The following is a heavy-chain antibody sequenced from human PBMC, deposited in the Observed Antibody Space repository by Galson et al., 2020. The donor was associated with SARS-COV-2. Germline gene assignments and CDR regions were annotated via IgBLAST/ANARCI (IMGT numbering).Heavy chain of an antibody. Sequence: SETLSLTCAVSGGSISSGGYYWSWIRQHPGQGLEWIGYIYYSGSTYYNPSLKSRVTISVDTSKNQFSLKLSSVTAADTAVYYCARGTMVRGEGGYDYWGQGTLVTVSS. J-gene: IGHJ4*02. V-gene: IGHV4-31*11. CDR3: ARGTMVRGEGGYDY. CDR1: GGSISSGGYY. CDR2: IYYSGST. D-gene: IGHD3-10*01.